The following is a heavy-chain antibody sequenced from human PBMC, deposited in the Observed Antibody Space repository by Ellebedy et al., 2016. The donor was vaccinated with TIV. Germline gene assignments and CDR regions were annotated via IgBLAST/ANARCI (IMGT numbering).Heavy chain of an antibody. CDR1: SFLFSSYS. J-gene: IGHJ6*02. CDR3: ASYAVYASVYGMDV. CDR2: ISTSSSTI. D-gene: IGHD2-8*01. V-gene: IGHV3-48*01. Sequence: PGGSLRLSCAASSFLFSSYSLNWVRQAPGKGLEWISYISTSSSTIYYADSVKGRFTISRDNAKNSLYLQMNSLRAEDTAVYYCASYAVYASVYGMDVWGQGTKVTVSS.